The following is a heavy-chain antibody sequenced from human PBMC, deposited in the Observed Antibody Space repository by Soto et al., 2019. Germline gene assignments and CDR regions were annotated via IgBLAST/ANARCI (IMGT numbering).Heavy chain of an antibody. Sequence: QITLKESGPTLVKPTQTLTLTCTFSGFSLSTSGVGVGWIRQPPGKALEWLALIYWDDDKRYSPSLKSRLTSTKXXSXNXXVLTMTNMDPVDTATYYCAHSPARAALGNIVWFDPWGQGTLVTVSS. CDR1: GFSLSTSGVG. V-gene: IGHV2-5*02. J-gene: IGHJ5*02. CDR3: AHSPARAALGNIVWFDP. CDR2: IYWDDDK. D-gene: IGHD6-25*01.